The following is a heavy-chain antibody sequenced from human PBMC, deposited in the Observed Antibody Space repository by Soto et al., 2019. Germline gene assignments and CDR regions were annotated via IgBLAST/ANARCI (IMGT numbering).Heavy chain of an antibody. CDR1: GGSVSNSNYF. V-gene: IGHV4-39*01. CDR2: ISHSGRV. J-gene: IGHJ4*02. Sequence: LQLQESGPGLVKPSETLSLTCTVSGGSVSNSNYFWVWLRQPPGKGLEWIGTISHSGRVRYNPFLNRPVTINDQTSLNQFSLTLPSATAADTAVFDWANQRASTTDFDYWGPGTLVTVSS. D-gene: IGHD1-1*01. CDR3: ANQRASTTDFDY.